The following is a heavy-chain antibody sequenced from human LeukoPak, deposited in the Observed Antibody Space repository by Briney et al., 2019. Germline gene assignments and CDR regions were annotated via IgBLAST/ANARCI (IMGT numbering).Heavy chain of an antibody. D-gene: IGHD5-18*01. CDR1: GYTFTSYY. Sequence: ASVKVSCQASGYTFTSYYMHWVRQAPGQGLEWMGIINPSGGSTSYAQKFQGRVTMTRDTSTSTVYMELSSLRSEDTAVYYCARDLYRSGYSYGSDYWGQGTLVTVSS. V-gene: IGHV1-46*01. J-gene: IGHJ4*02. CDR3: ARDLYRSGYSYGSDY. CDR2: INPSGGST.